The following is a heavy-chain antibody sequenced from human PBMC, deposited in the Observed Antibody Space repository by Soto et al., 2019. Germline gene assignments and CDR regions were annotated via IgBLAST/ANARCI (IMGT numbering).Heavy chain of an antibody. J-gene: IGHJ4*02. CDR3: AGSYGNSWYAY. D-gene: IGHD6-13*01. V-gene: IGHV4-59*11. Sequence: SETLSVTWTVSGVSMSTHYWSWIRQPPGKGLEWIGYSHSSGYSHYNPSLKSRVTISVDTSNNQISLKVTSVTAADTVMYYCAGSYGNSWYAYWGQGSLVTVSS. CDR1: GVSMSTHY. CDR2: SHSSGYS.